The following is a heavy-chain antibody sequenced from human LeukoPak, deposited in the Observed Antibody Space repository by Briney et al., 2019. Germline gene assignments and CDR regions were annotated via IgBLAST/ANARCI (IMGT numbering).Heavy chain of an antibody. CDR2: ISTSSSII. V-gene: IGHV3-48*01. J-gene: IGHJ4*02. CDR3: ARGTYYFDY. Sequence: GSLRLSCAASGFIFSSYSMNWVRQAPGKGLEWVSYISTSSSIIYYADSVKGRFTISRDNAKNSLYLQMNSLRAEDTALYYCARGTYYFDYWGQGTPVTVSS. CDR1: GFIFSSYS. D-gene: IGHD1/OR15-1a*01.